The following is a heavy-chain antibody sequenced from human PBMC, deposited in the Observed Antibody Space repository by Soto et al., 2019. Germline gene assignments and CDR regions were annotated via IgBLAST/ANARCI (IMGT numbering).Heavy chain of an antibody. CDR1: GYTFTSYA. Sequence: EASVKVSCKASGYTFTSYAMHWVRQAPGQRLEWMGWINAGNGNTKYSQKFQGRVTITRDTSASTAYMELSSLRSEDTAEYYCARAAAGLYFDYWGQGTLVTVSS. CDR2: INAGNGNT. V-gene: IGHV1-3*01. J-gene: IGHJ4*02. D-gene: IGHD6-13*01. CDR3: ARAAAGLYFDY.